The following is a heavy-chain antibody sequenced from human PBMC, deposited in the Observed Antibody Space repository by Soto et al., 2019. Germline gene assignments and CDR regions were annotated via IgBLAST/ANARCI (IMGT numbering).Heavy chain of an antibody. J-gene: IGHJ4*02. D-gene: IGHD6-25*01. CDR1: GYTFTGHY. CDR2: IGPESGAT. V-gene: IGHV1-2*02. Sequence: ASVKVSCKASGYTFTGHYIHWVRQAPEQGPEWMGEIGPESGATRYAQKFQGRVTMTRDTSITTVYMELKNLSPDDTAVYYCGSGRSEQIVVFYWGQGTPVTVSS. CDR3: GSGRSEQIVVFY.